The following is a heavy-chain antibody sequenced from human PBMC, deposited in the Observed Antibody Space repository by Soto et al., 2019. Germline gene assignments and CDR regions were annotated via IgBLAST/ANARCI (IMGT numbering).Heavy chain of an antibody. D-gene: IGHD3-3*01. J-gene: IGHJ3*02. Sequence: PGGSLRLSCAASGFTFSDYYMSWIRQAPGKGLEWVSYISSSGSTIYYADSVKGRFTISRDNAKNSLYLQMNNLRAEDTAVYYCATEQRVAIFGVASDAFDIWGQGTMVTVSS. CDR2: ISSSGSTI. V-gene: IGHV3-11*01. CDR3: ATEQRVAIFGVASDAFDI. CDR1: GFTFSDYY.